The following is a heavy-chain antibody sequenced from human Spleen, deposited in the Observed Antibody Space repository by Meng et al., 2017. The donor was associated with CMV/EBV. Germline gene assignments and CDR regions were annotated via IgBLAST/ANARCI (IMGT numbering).Heavy chain of an antibody. Sequence: GGSLRLSCAASGFTFSSYGMHWVRQAPGRGLEWVAFIRFDGSNKYYADSVKGRFTISRDNAKNSLYLQMNSLRAEDTAVYYCARVDTAMVTYHYYYGMDVWGQGTTVTVSS. J-gene: IGHJ6*02. CDR1: GFTFSSYG. CDR3: ARVDTAMVTYHYYYGMDV. V-gene: IGHV3-30*02. D-gene: IGHD5-18*01. CDR2: IRFDGSNK.